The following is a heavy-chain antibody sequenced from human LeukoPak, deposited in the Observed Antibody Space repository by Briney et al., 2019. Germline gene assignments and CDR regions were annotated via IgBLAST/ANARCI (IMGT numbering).Heavy chain of an antibody. CDR3: ARGSPFDY. V-gene: IGHV4-34*01. CDR1: GVSFSGYY. CDR2: INHSGST. J-gene: IGHJ4*02. Sequence: SETLSLTCAVYGVSFSGYYWSWIRQPPGKGLEWIGEINHSGSTNYNPSLKSRVTISVDTSKNQFSLKLSSVTAADTAVYYCARGSPFDYWGQGTLVTVSS.